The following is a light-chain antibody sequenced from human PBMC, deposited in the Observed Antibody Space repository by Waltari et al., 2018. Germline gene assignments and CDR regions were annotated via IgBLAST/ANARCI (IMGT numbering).Light chain of an antibody. Sequence: QSALTQPPSASRSPGQSVPLPCTGTSTYVGAYDYLSWYQHHPHKAPKLIIFEVNKWPSGVPDRFSGSKSGNTASLTVSGLQAEDEADYYCSSYAGTDNFVVFGGGTKLTVL. CDR2: EVN. V-gene: IGLV2-8*01. CDR3: SSYAGTDNFVV. CDR1: STYVGAYDY. J-gene: IGLJ2*01.